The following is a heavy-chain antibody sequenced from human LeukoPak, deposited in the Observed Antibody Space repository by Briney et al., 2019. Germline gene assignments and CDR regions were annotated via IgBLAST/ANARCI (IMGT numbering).Heavy chain of an antibody. Sequence: GGSLRLSCAASGFTFSSYAMSWVRQAPGKGLEWVSAISGSGGSTYYADSVKGRFTISRDNSKNTLYLQMNSLRAEDTAVYYCAKSPRIYDSSGYYEPGYWGQGTLVTVSS. CDR1: GFTFSSYA. D-gene: IGHD3-22*01. V-gene: IGHV3-23*01. CDR2: ISGSGGST. CDR3: AKSPRIYDSSGYYEPGY. J-gene: IGHJ4*02.